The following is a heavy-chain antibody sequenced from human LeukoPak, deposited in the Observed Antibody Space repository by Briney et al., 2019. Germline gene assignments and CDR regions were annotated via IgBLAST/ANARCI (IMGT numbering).Heavy chain of an antibody. CDR3: ARDLMGATHYFQH. D-gene: IGHD1-26*01. J-gene: IGHJ1*01. CDR1: GFTFSSYW. CDR2: IKQDGSEK. V-gene: IGHV3-7*01. Sequence: GGSLRLSCAASGFTFSSYWMSWVRQAPGKGLEWVANIKQDGSEKNHVDSVKGRFTVSRDNAKNSLYLQMNSLRAEDTAVYYCARDLMGATHYFQHWGQGTLVTVSS.